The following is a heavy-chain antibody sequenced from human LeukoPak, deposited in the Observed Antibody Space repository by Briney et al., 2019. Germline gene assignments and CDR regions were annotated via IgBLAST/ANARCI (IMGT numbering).Heavy chain of an antibody. CDR1: GFTFSSYA. Sequence: PGGSLRLSCAASGFTFSSYAMSWVRQAPGKGLEWVSGISGSGGSTYYADSVKGRFTISRDNSKNTLYLQMNSLRAEDTAVYYCAKQCGPYYDSSAYYSDYWGQGTLVTVSS. J-gene: IGHJ4*02. D-gene: IGHD3-22*01. V-gene: IGHV3-23*01. CDR3: AKQCGPYYDSSAYYSDY. CDR2: ISGSGGST.